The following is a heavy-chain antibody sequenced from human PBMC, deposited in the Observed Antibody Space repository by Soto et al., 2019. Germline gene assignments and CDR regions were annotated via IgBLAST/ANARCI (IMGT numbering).Heavy chain of an antibody. CDR3: ARGRLSYYYDSSGYPNWFDP. CDR2: INHSGST. CDR1: GGSFSGYY. V-gene: IGHV4-34*01. J-gene: IGHJ5*02. D-gene: IGHD3-22*01. Sequence: SETLSLTCAVYGGSFSGYYWSWIRQPPGKGLEWIGEINHSGSTNYNPSLKSRVTISVDTSKNQFSLKLSSVTAADTAVYYCARGRLSYYYDSSGYPNWFDPWGQGTLVTVS.